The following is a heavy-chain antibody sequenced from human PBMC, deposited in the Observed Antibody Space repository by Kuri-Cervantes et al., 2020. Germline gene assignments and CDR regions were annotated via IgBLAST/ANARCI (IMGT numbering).Heavy chain of an antibody. CDR1: GYTFGNYG. Sequence: ASVKVSCKASGYTFGNYGISWVRQAPGQGLEWMGWISAYNGNTNYAQKLQGRVTMTTDTSTSTAYMELRSLRSDDTAVYYCARVEDRPTHHRYFDYWGQGTLVTVSS. D-gene: IGHD3-3*01. CDR2: ISAYNGNT. CDR3: ARVEDRPTHHRYFDY. V-gene: IGHV1-18*01. J-gene: IGHJ4*02.